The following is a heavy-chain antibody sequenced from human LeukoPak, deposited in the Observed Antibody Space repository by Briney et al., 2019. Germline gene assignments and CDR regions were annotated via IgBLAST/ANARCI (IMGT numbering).Heavy chain of an antibody. CDR1: GDSISSYY. Sequence: PSETLSLTCTVSGDSISSYYWCWIRQPPGKGLEWIGYIYYSGGTDYNPSLKCRVTLSVDTSKYLFSLKLRSVTAADTAVYYCARHVTISGPYDASDIWGEGTMVTVS. CDR2: IYYSGGT. CDR3: ARHVTISGPYDASDI. J-gene: IGHJ3*02. V-gene: IGHV4-59*08. D-gene: IGHD5-24*01.